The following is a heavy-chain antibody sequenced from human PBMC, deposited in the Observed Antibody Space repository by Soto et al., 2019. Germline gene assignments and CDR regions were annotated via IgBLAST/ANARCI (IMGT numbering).Heavy chain of an antibody. CDR2: ISSSSSTI. D-gene: IGHD3-3*01. CDR3: ARDITIFGVVIPYFDY. CDR1: GFTFSSYS. Sequence: GGSLRLSCAASGFTFSSYSMNWVRQAPGKGLEWVSYISSSSSTIYYADSVKGRFTISRDNAKNSLYLQMNSLRAEDTAVYYCARDITIFGVVIPYFDYWGQGTLVTVSS. V-gene: IGHV3-48*01. J-gene: IGHJ4*02.